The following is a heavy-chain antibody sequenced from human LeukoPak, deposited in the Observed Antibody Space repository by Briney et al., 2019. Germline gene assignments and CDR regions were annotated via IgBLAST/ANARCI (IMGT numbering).Heavy chain of an antibody. J-gene: IGHJ4*02. D-gene: IGHD1-1*01. CDR2: INTDGSAE. V-gene: IGHV3-7*01. Sequence: GGSLRLSCAASGFTLSDYWMLWVRQTPEKGLEWVANINTDGSAEYYGDSVKGRSTISRDNAKNSLSLQMDSLRVEDTALYYCARWKIDFWGQGILVTASS. CDR1: GFTLSDYW. CDR3: ARWKIDF.